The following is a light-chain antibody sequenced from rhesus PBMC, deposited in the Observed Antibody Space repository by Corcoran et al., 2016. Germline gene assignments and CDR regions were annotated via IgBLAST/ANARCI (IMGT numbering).Light chain of an antibody. Sequence: GDRVTITCQASQGISNWLAWYQQKPGKAPKLLIYATSSLQSGVPSRFSGSGSGTEFTLTISSLQPEDFAPYYCQQHNSNPRTFGQGTKVELK. V-gene: IGKV1-33*02. J-gene: IGKJ1*01. CDR3: QQHNSNPRT. CDR1: QGISNW. CDR2: ATS.